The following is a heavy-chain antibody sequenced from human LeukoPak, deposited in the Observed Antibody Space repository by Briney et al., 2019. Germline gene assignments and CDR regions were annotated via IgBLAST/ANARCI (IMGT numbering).Heavy chain of an antibody. CDR3: ATGDQAFGH. J-gene: IGHJ4*02. Sequence: PSETLSLTCTVSGGSISNWYWSWVRQPAGKGLEWIGRIYISGSTNYNPSLKSRVTMSKDTSTNQVPLKLNSVTAADTAVYYCATGDQAFGHWGQGTLVTVSS. CDR1: GGSISNWY. V-gene: IGHV4-4*07. CDR2: IYISGST.